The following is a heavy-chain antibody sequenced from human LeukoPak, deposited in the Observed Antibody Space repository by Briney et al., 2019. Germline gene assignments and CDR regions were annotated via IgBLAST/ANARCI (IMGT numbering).Heavy chain of an antibody. J-gene: IGHJ3*02. V-gene: IGHV1-18*01. D-gene: IGHD1-26*01. Sequence: ASVKVSCKASGYTFTSYGISWVRQAPGQGLEWMGWISAYNGNTNYAQKFQGRVTMTRDMSTSTVYMELSSLRSEDTAVYYCASHMWGAAQDAFDIWGQGTMVTVSS. CDR2: ISAYNGNT. CDR1: GYTFTSYG. CDR3: ASHMWGAAQDAFDI.